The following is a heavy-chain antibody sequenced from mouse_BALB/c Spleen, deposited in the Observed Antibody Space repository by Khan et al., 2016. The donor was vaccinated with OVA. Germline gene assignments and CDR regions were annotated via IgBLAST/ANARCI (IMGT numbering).Heavy chain of an antibody. V-gene: IGHV1S41*01. D-gene: IGHD1-1*01. Sequence: DLVKPGASVRLSCKASGYTFNSYWINWIKQRPGQGLEWIGRIGPGSSNAYYNDMFKGKATLTVDTSSNTAYIQLSSLSSEDSAVYFCARENYYGRGCYAMDYWGQGTSVTVSA. CDR2: IGPGSSNA. CDR1: GYTFNSYW. J-gene: IGHJ4*01. CDR3: ARENYYGRGCYAMDY.